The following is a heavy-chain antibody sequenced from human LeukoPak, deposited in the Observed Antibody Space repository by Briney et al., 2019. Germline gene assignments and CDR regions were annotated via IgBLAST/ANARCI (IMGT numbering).Heavy chain of an antibody. CDR3: ARGGDH. J-gene: IGHJ4*02. CDR2: INHSGST. Sequence: PSETLSLTCAVYGGSFSGYYWSWIRQPPGKGLEWIGEINHSGSTNYNPSLKSRVTISVDTSKNQFSLKLSSVTAADTAVYYCARGGDHWGQGTLVTVSS. CDR1: GGSFSGYY. V-gene: IGHV4-34*01.